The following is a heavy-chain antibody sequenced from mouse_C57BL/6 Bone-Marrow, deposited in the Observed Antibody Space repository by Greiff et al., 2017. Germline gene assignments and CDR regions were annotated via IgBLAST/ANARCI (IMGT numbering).Heavy chain of an antibody. J-gene: IGHJ2*01. CDR3: ARSEVYDYDGFDY. D-gene: IGHD2-4*01. CDR1: GYSFTDYT. V-gene: IGHV1-39*01. CDR2: INPNNGST. Sequence: EVQLQQSGPELVKPGASVKISCKASGYSFTDYTMNWVKQSNGKSLEWIGVINPNNGSTSYNQKFKGKATLTVDQSSSTAYMQLNSLTSEDSAVYYCARSEVYDYDGFDYWGQGTTLTVSS.